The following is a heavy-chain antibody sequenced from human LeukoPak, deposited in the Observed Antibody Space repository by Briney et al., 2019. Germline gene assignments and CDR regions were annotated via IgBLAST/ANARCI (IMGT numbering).Heavy chain of an antibody. CDR3: ARDIVATRNPPYYYYGMDV. D-gene: IGHD5-12*01. CDR2: IIPILGIA. J-gene: IGHJ6*02. Sequence: ASVKVSCKASGGTFSSYAISWVRQAPGQGLEWMGRIIPILGIANYAQKFQGRVTITADKSTSTAYMELSSLRSEDTAVYYCARDIVATRNPPYYYYGMDVWGQGTTVTVSS. V-gene: IGHV1-69*04. CDR1: GGTFSSYA.